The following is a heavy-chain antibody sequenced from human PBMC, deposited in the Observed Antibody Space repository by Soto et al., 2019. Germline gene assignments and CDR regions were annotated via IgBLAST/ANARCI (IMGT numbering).Heavy chain of an antibody. CDR1: GGTFSSYA. CDR3: ASARATITGYYYYGMDV. V-gene: IGHV1-69*13. D-gene: IGHD5-12*01. Sequence: SVKVSCKASGGTFSSYAISWVRQAPGQGLEWMGGIIPIFGTANYAQKFQGRVTITADESTSTAYMELSSLRSEDTAVYYCASARATITGYYYYGMDVWGQGTTVTVSS. J-gene: IGHJ6*02. CDR2: IIPIFGTA.